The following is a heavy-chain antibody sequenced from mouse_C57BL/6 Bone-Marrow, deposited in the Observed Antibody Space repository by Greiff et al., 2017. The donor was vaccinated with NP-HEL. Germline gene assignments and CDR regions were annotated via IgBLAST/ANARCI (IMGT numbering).Heavy chain of an antibody. V-gene: IGHV1-26*01. Sequence: VQLQQSGPELVKPGASVKISCKASGYTFTDYYMNWVKQSHGKSLEWIGDINPNNGGTSYNQKFKGKATLTVDKSSSTAYMELRSLTSEDSAVYYCARRLRGYWGQGTSVTVSS. J-gene: IGHJ4*01. CDR1: GYTFTDYY. CDR3: ARRLRGY. CDR2: INPNNGGT. D-gene: IGHD2-4*01.